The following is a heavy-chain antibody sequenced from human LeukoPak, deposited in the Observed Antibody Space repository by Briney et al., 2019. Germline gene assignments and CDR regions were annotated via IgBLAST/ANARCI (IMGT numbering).Heavy chain of an antibody. J-gene: IGHJ4*02. CDR2: ISGSGGST. Sequence: GGSLRLSCAASGFSFSSYWMHWVRQAPGKGLEWVSAISGSGGSTYYADSVKGRFTISRDNSKNTLYLQMNSLRAEDTAVYYCAKDASYGQQTYFDYWGQGTLVTVSS. CDR3: AKDASYGQQTYFDY. V-gene: IGHV3-23*01. D-gene: IGHD5-18*01. CDR1: GFSFSSYW.